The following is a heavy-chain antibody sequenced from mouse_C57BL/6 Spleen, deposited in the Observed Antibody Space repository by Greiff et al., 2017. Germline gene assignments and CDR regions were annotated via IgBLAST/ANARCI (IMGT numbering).Heavy chain of an antibody. J-gene: IGHJ2*01. V-gene: IGHV1-15*01. Sequence: QVQLQQSGAELVRPGASVTLSCKASGYTFTDYEMHWVKQTPGHGLEWIGAIDPETGGTAYNQKFKGKVILTADKSSSTAYMELRSLTSEDSAVYYCTRGDYGGYYHYFDYWGQGTTLTVSS. CDR3: TRGDYGGYYHYFDY. CDR2: IDPETGGT. CDR1: GYTFTDYE. D-gene: IGHD2-3*01.